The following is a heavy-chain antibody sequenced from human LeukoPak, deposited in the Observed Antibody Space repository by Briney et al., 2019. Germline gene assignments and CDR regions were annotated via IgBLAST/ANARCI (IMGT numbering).Heavy chain of an antibody. CDR3: AREGDGDCSGGSCYEAFDY. CDR1: GFTFSSYW. D-gene: IGHD2-15*01. V-gene: IGHV3-7*01. J-gene: IGHJ4*02. CDR2: IKQEGSEK. Sequence: GGSLRLSCAASGFTFSSYWMSWVRQAPGKGLEWVANIKQEGSEKYYVDSVKGRFTISRDNAKTSLYLQMNSLRAEDTAVYYCAREGDGDCSGGSCYEAFDYWGQGALVTVSS.